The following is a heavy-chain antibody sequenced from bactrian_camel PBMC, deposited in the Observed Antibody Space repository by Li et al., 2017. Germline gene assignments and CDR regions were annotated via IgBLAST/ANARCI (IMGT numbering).Heavy chain of an antibody. CDR3: AADPYVFCTVGPNNFAN. CDR2: IESDGTT. D-gene: IGHD5*01. V-gene: IGHV3S53*01. J-gene: IGHJ6*01. CDR1: GGTASIHC. Sequence: VQLVESGGGSVQSGGSLRLSCAASGGTASIHCMAWFRQAPGKEREGIATIESDGTTSYAESVKGRFTISQDSVKNTLYLQMNSLEPGDTAIYTCAADPYVFCTVGPNNFANWGQGTQVTVS.